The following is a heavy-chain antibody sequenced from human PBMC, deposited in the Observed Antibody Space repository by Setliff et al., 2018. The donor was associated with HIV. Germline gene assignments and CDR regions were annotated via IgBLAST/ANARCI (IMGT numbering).Heavy chain of an antibody. CDR2: IYYSGST. CDR3: ARVDYNFWSGYNFVFDY. V-gene: IGHV4-59*11. D-gene: IGHD3-3*01. J-gene: IGHJ4*02. CDR1: GGSISSHY. Sequence: SETLSLTCTVSGGSISSHYWSWIRQPPGKGLEWIGSIYYSGSTNYNPSLKSRVTISVDTSKNQFSLKLSSVTAADTAVYYCARVDYNFWSGYNFVFDYWGQGTLVTV.